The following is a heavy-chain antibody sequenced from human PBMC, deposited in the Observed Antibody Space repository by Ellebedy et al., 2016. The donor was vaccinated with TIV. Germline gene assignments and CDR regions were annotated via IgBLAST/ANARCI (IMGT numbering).Heavy chain of an antibody. CDR2: ISAYNGNT. D-gene: IGHD6-13*01. Sequence: ASVKVSCKASGYTFSAYYIHWVRQVPGQGPEWMGWISAYNGNTNYAQKLQGRVTMTTDTSTSTAYMELSRLRSDDTAVYYCATGYSSSWYFPSTYWGQGTLVTVSS. V-gene: IGHV1-18*04. J-gene: IGHJ4*02. CDR1: GYTFSAYY. CDR3: ATGYSSSWYFPSTY.